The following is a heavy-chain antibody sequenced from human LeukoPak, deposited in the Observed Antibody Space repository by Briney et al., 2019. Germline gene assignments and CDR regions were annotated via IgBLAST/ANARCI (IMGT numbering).Heavy chain of an antibody. J-gene: IGHJ6*03. V-gene: IGHV4-59*01. Sequence: PSETLSLTCTVSGGSISSYYWSWIRQPPGKGLEWIGYIYYSGSTNYNPSLKSRVTISVDTSKNQFSLKLSSVTAADTAVYYCARSMEGYCRGGSCYYYSYYMDVWGKGTTVTVSS. CDR1: GGSISSYY. D-gene: IGHD2-15*01. CDR2: IYYSGST. CDR3: ARSMEGYCRGGSCYYYSYYMDV.